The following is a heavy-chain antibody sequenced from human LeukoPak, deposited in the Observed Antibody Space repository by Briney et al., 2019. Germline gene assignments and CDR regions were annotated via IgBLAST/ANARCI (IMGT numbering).Heavy chain of an antibody. Sequence: PGGSLRLSCAASGFTFSSYAMSWVRQAPGKGLEWVSAISGSGGSTYYADSMKGRFTISRDNSKNTLYLQMNSLRAEDTAVYYCAKVGTSREQQLVRVIRGPYYFDYWGQGTLVTVSS. CDR1: GFTFSSYA. CDR2: ISGSGGST. J-gene: IGHJ4*01. D-gene: IGHD6-13*01. CDR3: AKVGTSREQQLVRVIRGPYYFDY. V-gene: IGHV3-23*01.